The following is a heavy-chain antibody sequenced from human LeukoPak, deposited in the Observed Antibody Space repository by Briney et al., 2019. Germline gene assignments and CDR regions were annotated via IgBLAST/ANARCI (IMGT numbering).Heavy chain of an antibody. D-gene: IGHD6-19*01. CDR2: ISSSSSYI. CDR1: GLTFSSYS. CDR3: ARDGLLAVADL. Sequence: GGSLRLSCAASGLTFSSYSMNWVRQAPGKGLEWVSSISSSSSYIYYADSVKGRSTISRDNAKNSLYLQMNSLRAEDTAVYYCARDGLLAVADLWGQGTLVTVSS. J-gene: IGHJ1*01. V-gene: IGHV3-21*01.